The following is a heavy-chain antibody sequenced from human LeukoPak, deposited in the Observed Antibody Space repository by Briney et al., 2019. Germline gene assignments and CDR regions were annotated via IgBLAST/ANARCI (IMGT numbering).Heavy chain of an antibody. CDR2: IYPGDSDT. V-gene: IGHV5-51*01. CDR1: GYSFTSYW. J-gene: IGHJ4*02. D-gene: IGHD3-22*01. Sequence: GESLKISCKGSGYSFTSYWIGWVRQMPGKGLEWMGIIYPGDSDTRYSPSFQGQVTISADKSISTAYLQWSSLKASDTAIYYCAFGYYDSSGYYEKGVDYWGQGTLVTVSS. CDR3: AFGYYDSSGYYEKGVDY.